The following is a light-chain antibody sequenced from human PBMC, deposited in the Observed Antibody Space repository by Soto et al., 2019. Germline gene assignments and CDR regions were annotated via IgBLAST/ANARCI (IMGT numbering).Light chain of an antibody. CDR1: SSDVGGYNY. CDR2: DVS. V-gene: IGLV2-11*01. J-gene: IGLJ1*01. Sequence: QSVLTQPRSVSGSPGQSVTISCTGTSSDVGGYNYVSWYQHHPGKAPKLMIYDVSKRPSGVPDRFSGSKSGNTASLTISGLQAEDEADYYRCSYAGSYTLYVFGTGTKV. CDR3: CSYAGSYTLYV.